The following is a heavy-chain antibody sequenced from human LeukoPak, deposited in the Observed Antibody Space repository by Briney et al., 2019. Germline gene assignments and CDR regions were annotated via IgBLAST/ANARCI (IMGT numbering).Heavy chain of an antibody. CDR3: ARYDVGALDFFDI. CDR1: GFTFSSFA. CDR2: ISSSSSSI. D-gene: IGHD3-9*01. J-gene: IGHJ3*02. Sequence: PGGSLRLSCAASGFTFSSFAMNWVRQAPGKGLEWVSFISSSSSSISYTDSVKGRFTISRDNANNSLYLQMNSLRAEDTAVYYCARYDVGALDFFDIWGQGTMVTVSS. V-gene: IGHV3-21*01.